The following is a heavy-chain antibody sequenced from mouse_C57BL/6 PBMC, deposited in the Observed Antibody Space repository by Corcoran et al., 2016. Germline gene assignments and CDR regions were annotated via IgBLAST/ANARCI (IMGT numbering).Heavy chain of an antibody. V-gene: IGHV3-6*01. D-gene: IGHD1-1*01. CDR1: GYSITSGYY. Sequence: DVQLQESGPGLVKPSQSLSLTCSVTGYSITSGYYWNWIRQFPGNKLEWMGYISYDGSNNYNPSLKNRISITRDTSKNQFFLKLNSVTTEDTATYYCASTPLYGSSPYYFDYWGQGTTLTVSS. J-gene: IGHJ2*01. CDR3: ASTPLYGSSPYYFDY. CDR2: ISYDGSN.